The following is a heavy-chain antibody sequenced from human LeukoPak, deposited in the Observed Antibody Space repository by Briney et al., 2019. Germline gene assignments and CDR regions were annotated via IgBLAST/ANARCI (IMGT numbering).Heavy chain of an antibody. CDR1: GYTFTSYD. CDR3: ARAGGYCGRISCPYYFDY. J-gene: IGHJ4*02. D-gene: IGHD2-15*01. V-gene: IGHV1-8*01. Sequence: ASVKVSCKASGYTFTSYDNNWVRQAHGQGLEWMGWVNPNSGNTGYAQKFQGRVTMTRNTSISTAYMELSSLRSEDTAVYYCARAGGYCGRISCPYYFDYWGQGSLVAVSS. CDR2: VNPNSGNT.